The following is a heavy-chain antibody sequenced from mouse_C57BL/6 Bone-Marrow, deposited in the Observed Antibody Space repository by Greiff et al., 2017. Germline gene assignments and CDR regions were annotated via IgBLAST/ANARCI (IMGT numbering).Heavy chain of an antibody. CDR3: ARAPPGYGYFDV. J-gene: IGHJ1*03. V-gene: IGHV7-1*01. CDR2: SRNKANDYTT. CDR1: GFTFSDFY. Sequence: EVQGVESGGGLVQSGRSLRLSCATSGFTFSDFYMEWVRQAPGKGLEWIAASRNKANDYTTEYSASVKGRFIVSRDTSQSILYLQMNALRAEDTAIYYCARAPPGYGYFDVWGTGTTVTVSS.